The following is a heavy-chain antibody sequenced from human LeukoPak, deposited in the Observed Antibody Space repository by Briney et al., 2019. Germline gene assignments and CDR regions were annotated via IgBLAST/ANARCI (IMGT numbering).Heavy chain of an antibody. J-gene: IGHJ4*02. CDR2: MNPNSGNT. CDR1: GYTFTGYY. D-gene: IGHD5-18*01. Sequence: GASVKVSCKASGYTFTGYYMHWVRQAPGQGLEWMGWMNPNSGNTGYAQKFQGRVTMTRNTSISTAYMELSSLRSEDTAVYYCARVDTAMVSVDYWGQGTLVTVSS. V-gene: IGHV1-8*02. CDR3: ARVDTAMVSVDY.